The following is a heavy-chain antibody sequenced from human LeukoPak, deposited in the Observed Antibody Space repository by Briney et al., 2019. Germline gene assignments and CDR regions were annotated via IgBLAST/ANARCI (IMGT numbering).Heavy chain of an antibody. J-gene: IGHJ6*02. Sequence: GGSLRLSCAASGFTFSSYGMHWVRQAPGKGLEWVSSISSSSSYIYYADSVKGRFTISRDNAKNSLYLQMNSLRAEDTAVYYCARDILTPADYYYYGMDVWGQGTTVTVSS. CDR1: GFTFSSYG. D-gene: IGHD3-9*01. CDR2: ISSSSSYI. V-gene: IGHV3-21*01. CDR3: ARDILTPADYYYYGMDV.